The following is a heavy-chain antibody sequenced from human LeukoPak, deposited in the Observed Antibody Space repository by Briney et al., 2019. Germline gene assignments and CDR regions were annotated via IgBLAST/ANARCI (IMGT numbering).Heavy chain of an antibody. Sequence: GGSLRLSCGASGFTFSDFYMSWIRQAPGKGLEWLSYISTSGRGTKYGDSVKGRFTISRDNAKKSLYLQMSSLRAEDTASYYSSGWFFWGQGTLVTVSS. D-gene: IGHD6-13*01. CDR3: SGWFF. V-gene: IGHV3-11*03. J-gene: IGHJ4*02. CDR2: ISTSGRGT. CDR1: GFTFSDFY.